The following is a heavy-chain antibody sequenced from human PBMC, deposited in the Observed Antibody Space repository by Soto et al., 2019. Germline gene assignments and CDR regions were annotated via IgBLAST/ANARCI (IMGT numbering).Heavy chain of an antibody. CDR2: LDQSGGT. V-gene: IGHV4-34*01. CDR3: AREDSYGWSGESLDV. CDR1: GDSLRGQS. J-gene: IGHJ6*04. D-gene: IGHD6-19*01. Sequence: QVQLQQWGAGLLKASETLSLTCAVVGDSLRGQSWNWIRQSPGKGLEWIGELDQSGGTNYNPSLKRRAIISDDTSKNQFSLTLTSVTAADTAVYYCAREDSYGWSGESLDVWGKGTTVTVSS.